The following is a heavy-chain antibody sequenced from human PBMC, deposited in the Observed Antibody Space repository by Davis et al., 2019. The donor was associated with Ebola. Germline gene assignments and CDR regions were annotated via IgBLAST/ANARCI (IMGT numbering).Heavy chain of an antibody. V-gene: IGHV3-30*18. CDR2: ISYDGSNK. CDR3: AKDDSHSGSPFDY. D-gene: IGHD1-26*01. J-gene: IGHJ4*02. Sequence: GGSLRLSCAASGFTFSSYGMHWVRQAPGKGLEWVAVISYDGSNKYYADSVKGRFTISRDNSKNTLYLQMNSLRAEDTAVYYCAKDDSHSGSPFDYWGQGTLVTVSS. CDR1: GFTFSSYG.